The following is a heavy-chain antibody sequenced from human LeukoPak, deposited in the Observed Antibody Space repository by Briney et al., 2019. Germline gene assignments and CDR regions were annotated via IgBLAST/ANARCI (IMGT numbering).Heavy chain of an antibody. Sequence: GGSLRFSCAASGFTFSSYAMHWVGPAQGKGWEGVAVLSYDGSNKYYADSVKGRFTISRDNSKNTLYLQMNSLRAEDTAVYYCARDGTLPMVVGYYGIDVWGQGTTVTVSS. CDR2: LSYDGSNK. D-gene: IGHD2-8*01. V-gene: IGHV3-30-3*01. CDR1: GFTFSSYA. CDR3: ARDGTLPMVVGYYGIDV. J-gene: IGHJ6*02.